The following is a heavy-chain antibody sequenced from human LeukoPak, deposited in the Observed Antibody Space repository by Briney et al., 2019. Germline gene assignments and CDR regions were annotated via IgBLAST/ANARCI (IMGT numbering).Heavy chain of an antibody. CDR2: ISGSGGST. D-gene: IGHD6-13*01. CDR1: GFTFSSYA. Sequence: GGSLRLSCAASGFTFSSYAMSWVRQAPGKGLEWVSAISGSGGSTYYADSVKGRFTISRGNSKNTLYLQMNSLRAEDTAVYYCAKRRSPYSSSWYLNDYWGQGTLVTVSS. V-gene: IGHV3-23*01. CDR3: AKRRSPYSSSWYLNDY. J-gene: IGHJ4*02.